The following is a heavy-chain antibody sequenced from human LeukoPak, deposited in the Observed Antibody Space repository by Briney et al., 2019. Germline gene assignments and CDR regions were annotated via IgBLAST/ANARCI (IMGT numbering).Heavy chain of an antibody. CDR2: IYNSGST. CDR3: ARVNGDYLNWFDP. V-gene: IGHV4-59*01. CDR1: GGSFSDYY. Sequence: SETLSLTCAVYGGSFSDYYWSWIRQPPGKGLEWIGSIYNSGSTNYNPSLKSRVTISVDTSKNQFSLSLSSVTAADTAVYYCARVNGDYLNWFDPWGQGTLVTVSS. D-gene: IGHD4-17*01. J-gene: IGHJ5*02.